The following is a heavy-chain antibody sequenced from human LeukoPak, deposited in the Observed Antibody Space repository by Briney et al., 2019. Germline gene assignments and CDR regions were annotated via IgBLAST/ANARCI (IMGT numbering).Heavy chain of an antibody. D-gene: IGHD3-22*01. CDR2: IYHSGST. CDR1: GGSISSSNW. V-gene: IGHV4-4*02. Sequence: NPSGTLSLTCAVSGGSISSSNWWSWVRQPPGKGLEWIGEIYHSGSTNYNPSLKSRVTISVATSKNQFSLKLSSVTAADTAVYYCARDYYDSSGSSYYYYYMDVWGKGTTVTISS. J-gene: IGHJ6*03. CDR3: ARDYYDSSGSSYYYYYMDV.